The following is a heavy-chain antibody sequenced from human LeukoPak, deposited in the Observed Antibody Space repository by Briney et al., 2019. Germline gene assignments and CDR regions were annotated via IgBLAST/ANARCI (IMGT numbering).Heavy chain of an antibody. Sequence: SETLSLTCAVYGGSFSGYYWSWIRQPPGKGLEWIGEINHSGSTNYNPSLKSRVTISVDTSKNQFSLKLSSVTAADTAVYYCARHAPGYYGSGRRVNGYFDYWGQGTLVTVSS. CDR2: INHSGST. CDR3: ARHAPGYYGSGRRVNGYFDY. J-gene: IGHJ4*02. D-gene: IGHD3-10*01. CDR1: GGSFSGYY. V-gene: IGHV4-34*01.